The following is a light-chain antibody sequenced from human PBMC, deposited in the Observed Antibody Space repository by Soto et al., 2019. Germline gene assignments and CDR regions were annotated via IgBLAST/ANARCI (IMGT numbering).Light chain of an antibody. CDR2: GAS. V-gene: IGKV3-15*01. J-gene: IGKJ1*01. CDR1: QSVDSNY. Sequence: EIVLTQSPGTLSLSPGEEATRSCRASQSVDSNYLAWYQQKPGQAPRLLVYGASTRATGIPARFSGSGSGTEFTLTISSLQSEDFAVYYCQQYHSLPRTFGQGTKVDIK. CDR3: QQYHSLPRT.